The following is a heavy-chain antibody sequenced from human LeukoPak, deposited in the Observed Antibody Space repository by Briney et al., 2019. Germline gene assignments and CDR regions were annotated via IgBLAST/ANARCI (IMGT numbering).Heavy chain of an antibody. D-gene: IGHD6-19*01. CDR1: GFTFSDYW. CDR2: INSDESIT. Sequence: PGGSLRLSCAASGFTFSDYWMHWVRQAPGKGLVWVSRINSDESITAYADSVKGRFTISRDNAKNTLYLQMNNLRAEDTAVYYCSRDGHGSTWDEDYPWLWGHGTLVSVSS. V-gene: IGHV3-74*01. J-gene: IGHJ4*01. CDR3: SRDGHGSTWDEDYPWL.